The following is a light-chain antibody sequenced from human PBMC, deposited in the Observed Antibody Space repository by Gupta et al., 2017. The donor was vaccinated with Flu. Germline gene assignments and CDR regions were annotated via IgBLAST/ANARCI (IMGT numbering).Light chain of an antibody. Sequence: PATLSLSPGERATLSCRASQSVASYLAWYQQKPGQAPRLLIYDASNRATGIPARFSGSGSGTDFTLTISSLEPEDFAVYYCQQRSNWPLTFGGGTKVEIK. V-gene: IGKV3-11*01. CDR1: QSVASY. CDR2: DAS. J-gene: IGKJ4*01. CDR3: QQRSNWPLT.